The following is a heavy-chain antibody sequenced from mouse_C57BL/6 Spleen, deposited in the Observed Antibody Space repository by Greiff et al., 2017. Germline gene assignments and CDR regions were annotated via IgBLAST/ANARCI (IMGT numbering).Heavy chain of an antibody. V-gene: IGHV1-61*01. CDR1: GYTFTSYW. D-gene: IGHD3-1*01. J-gene: IGHJ3*01. Sequence: VQLQQPGAELVRPGSSVKLSCKASGYTFTSYWMDWVKQRPGQGLDWIGNIYPSDSETHYNQKFKDKATLTVDKSSSTAYMQLSSLTSEDSAVYYCARSGKGFAYWGQGTLVTVSA. CDR2: IYPSDSET. CDR3: ARSGKGFAY.